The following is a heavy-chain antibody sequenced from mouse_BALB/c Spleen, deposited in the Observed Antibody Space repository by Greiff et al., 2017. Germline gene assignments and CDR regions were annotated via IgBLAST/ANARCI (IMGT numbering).Heavy chain of an antibody. CDR3: ATPQLGLRGFAY. Sequence: VQLQQSGAELVKPGASVKLSCTASGFNIKDTYMHWVKQRPEQGLEWIGRIDPANGNTKYDPKFQGKATITADTSSNTAYLQLSSLTSEDTAVYYCATPQLGLRGFAYWGQGTLVTVSA. J-gene: IGHJ3*01. D-gene: IGHD3-1*01. V-gene: IGHV14-3*02. CDR2: IDPANGNT. CDR1: GFNIKDTY.